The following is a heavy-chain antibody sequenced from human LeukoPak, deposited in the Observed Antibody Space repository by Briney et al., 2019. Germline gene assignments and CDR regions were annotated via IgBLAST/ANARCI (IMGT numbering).Heavy chain of an antibody. Sequence: GGSLRLSCAASGFTFSSYSMNWVRQAPGKGLEWVSYISSSSGTIYYADSVKGRFTISRDNAKNSLYLQVNSLRPEDTAVYYCARDQVWGQGTLVTVSS. CDR2: ISSSSGTI. CDR1: GFTFSSYS. CDR3: ARDQV. J-gene: IGHJ4*02. V-gene: IGHV3-48*01.